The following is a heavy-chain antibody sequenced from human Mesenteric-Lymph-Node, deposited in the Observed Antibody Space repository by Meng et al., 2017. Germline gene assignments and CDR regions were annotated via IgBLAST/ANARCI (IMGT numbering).Heavy chain of an antibody. CDR3: AKTGHRFDP. CDR2: INHSGRA. CDR1: GESFNDHY. D-gene: IGHD3-10*01. Sequence: QVQLQQWGAGLVKSSATLSLTCAVYGESFNDHYWSWIRQPPGMGLEWIGEINHSGRANYNPSLKSRVSISVDTSKNQFSLKLSSMTAADTAMYYCAKTGHRFDPWGQGTLVTVSS. V-gene: IGHV4-34*01. J-gene: IGHJ5*02.